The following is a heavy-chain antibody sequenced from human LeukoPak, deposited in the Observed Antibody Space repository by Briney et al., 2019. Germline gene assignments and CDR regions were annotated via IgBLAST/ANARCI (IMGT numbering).Heavy chain of an antibody. CDR3: ARHPTDYWYFGL. V-gene: IGHV4-59*08. CDR2: IFYSGRT. J-gene: IGHJ2*01. CDR1: GGSIRSYY. Sequence: SETLSLTCSVSGGSIRSYYWSWIRQPPGKGPEWIGYIFYSGRTNYNPSLESRLTISVDTSKNQFSLKLSSVTAADTAVYYCARHPTDYWYFGLWGRGTLVTISS.